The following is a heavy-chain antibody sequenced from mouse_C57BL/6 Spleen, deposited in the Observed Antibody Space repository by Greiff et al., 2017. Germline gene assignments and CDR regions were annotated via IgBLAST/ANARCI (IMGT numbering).Heavy chain of an antibody. Sequence: VQLQQSGGDLVKPGGSLKLSCAASGFTFSSYGMSWVRQTPDKRLEWVATISSGGSYTYYPDSVKGRFTISRDNAKNTLYLQMSSLKSEDTAMYYCARGGITTVVDYYAMDYWGQGTSVTVSS. CDR1: GFTFSSYG. V-gene: IGHV5-6*01. D-gene: IGHD1-1*01. CDR3: ARGGITTVVDYYAMDY. CDR2: ISSGGSYT. J-gene: IGHJ4*01.